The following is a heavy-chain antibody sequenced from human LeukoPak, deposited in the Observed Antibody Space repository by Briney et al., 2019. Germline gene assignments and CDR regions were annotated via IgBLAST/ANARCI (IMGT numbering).Heavy chain of an antibody. D-gene: IGHD6-13*01. J-gene: IGHJ1*01. CDR2: IIPIFGTA. V-gene: IGHV1-69*13. CDR3: ARENSSSYIPGGYFQH. Sequence: GASVKVSCKASGGTFSSYAISWVRQAPGQGLEWMGGIIPIFGTANYAQKFQGRVTITADESTSTAHMELSSLRSEDTAVYYCARENSSSYIPGGYFQHWGQGTLVTVSS. CDR1: GGTFSSYA.